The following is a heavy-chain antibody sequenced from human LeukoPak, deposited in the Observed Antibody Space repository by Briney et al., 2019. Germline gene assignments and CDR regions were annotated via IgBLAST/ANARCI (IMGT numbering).Heavy chain of an antibody. D-gene: IGHD2-21*02. CDR3: ALAYCGGDCYPYYFDY. J-gene: IGHJ4*02. CDR2: ISVSGGST. Sequence: GGSLRLSCAASGFTFSSYAMSWVRQAPGKGLEWVSAISVSGGSTYYADSVKGRFTISRDNSKNTLYLQMNSLRAEDTAVYYCALAYCGGDCYPYYFDYWGQGTLVTVS. CDR1: GFTFSSYA. V-gene: IGHV3-23*01.